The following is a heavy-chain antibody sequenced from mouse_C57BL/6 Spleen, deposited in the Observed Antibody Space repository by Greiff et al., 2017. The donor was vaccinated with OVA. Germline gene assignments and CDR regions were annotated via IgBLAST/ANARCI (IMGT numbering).Heavy chain of an antibody. CDR1: GFTFSDFY. CDR2: SRNKANDYTT. V-gene: IGHV7-1*01. D-gene: IGHD4-1*01. CDR3: ARDATGTGGFAY. J-gene: IGHJ3*01. Sequence: EVMLVESGGGLVQSGRSLRLSCATSGFTFSDFYMEWVRQAPGKGLEWIAASRNKANDYTTEYSASVKGRFIVSRDTSQSILYLQMNALRAEDAAIYYCARDATGTGGFAYWGQGTLVTVSA.